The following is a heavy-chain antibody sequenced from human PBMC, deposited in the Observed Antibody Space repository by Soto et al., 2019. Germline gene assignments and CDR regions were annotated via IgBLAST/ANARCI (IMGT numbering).Heavy chain of an antibody. CDR3: VRIRYQLPSSVLWLDP. D-gene: IGHD3-16*01. J-gene: IGHJ5*02. CDR1: GGTFSSYA. CDR2: IIPIFGTA. V-gene: IGHV1-69*13. Sequence: ASVKVSCKASGGTFSSYAISWVRQAPGQGLEWMGGIIPIFGTANYAQKFQGRVTITADESTSTAYMELSSLRSEDTAVYYCVRIRYQLPSSVLWLDPWGQGTPVTVSS.